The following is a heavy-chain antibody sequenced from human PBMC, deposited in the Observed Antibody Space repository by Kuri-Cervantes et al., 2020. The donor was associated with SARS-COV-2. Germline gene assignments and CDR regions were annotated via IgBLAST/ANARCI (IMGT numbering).Heavy chain of an antibody. J-gene: IGHJ6*02. CDR1: GFTFSSYE. D-gene: IGHD6-13*01. CDR3: ARDPYSSSWYRYYYGMDV. V-gene: IGHV3-48*03. CDR2: ISSSGSTI. Sequence: GGSLRLSCAASGFTFSSYEMNWVRQAPGKGLEWVSYISSSGSTIYYADSVKGRFTISRDNAKNSLYLQMNSLRAEDTAVYYCARDPYSSSWYRYYYGMDVWGQGTTVTVSS.